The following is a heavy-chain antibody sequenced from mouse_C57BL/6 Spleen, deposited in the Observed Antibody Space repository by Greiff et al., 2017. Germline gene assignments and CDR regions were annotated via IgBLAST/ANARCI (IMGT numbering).Heavy chain of an antibody. Sequence: QVQLQQSGAELVRPGTSVKVSCKASGYAFTNYLIEWVKQRPGQGLEWIGVINPGSGGTNYNEKFKGKATLTADKSSSTAYMQLSSLTSEDSAVYFCARNSLWYFDVWGTGTTVTVSS. CDR1: GYAFTNYL. CDR2: INPGSGGT. J-gene: IGHJ1*03. D-gene: IGHD6-2*01. CDR3: ARNSLWYFDV. V-gene: IGHV1-54*01.